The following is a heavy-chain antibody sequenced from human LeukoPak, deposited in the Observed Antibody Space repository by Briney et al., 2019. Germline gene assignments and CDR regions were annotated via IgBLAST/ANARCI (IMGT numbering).Heavy chain of an antibody. J-gene: IGHJ4*02. CDR2: IYYTGIT. D-gene: IGHD3-10*01. CDR1: GGSISNYY. Sequence: PSETLSLTCTVSGGSISNYYWSWIRQPPGKGLEWIAYIYYTGITNYNPSLKSRVTISVDTSKNQFSLKLTSVTAADTAVYFCARHGSYAAGSHPLDSWGQGILVTVSS. CDR3: ARHGSYAAGSHPLDS. V-gene: IGHV4-59*08.